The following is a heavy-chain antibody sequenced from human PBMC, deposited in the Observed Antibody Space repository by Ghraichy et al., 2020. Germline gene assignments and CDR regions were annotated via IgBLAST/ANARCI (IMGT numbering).Heavy chain of an antibody. CDR3: ARGRYCGRGACYPRPSSFDY. D-gene: IGHD2-15*01. CDR1: GGSIGGYY. CDR2: INYVGVT. J-gene: IGHJ4*02. V-gene: IGHV4-34*01. Sequence: SETLSLTCSVYGGSIGGYYWSWIRQSPGQGLEWIGEINYVGVTIYNPSLESRVTISLDTYDNQFSLSLTSLTAADTALYFCARGRYCGRGACYPRPSSFDYWGQGIPVTVSS.